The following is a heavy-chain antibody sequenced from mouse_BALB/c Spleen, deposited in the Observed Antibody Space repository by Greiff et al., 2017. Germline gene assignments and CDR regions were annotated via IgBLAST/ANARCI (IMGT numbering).Heavy chain of an antibody. J-gene: IGHJ4*01. CDR2: ISSGGSYT. CDR3: ARQGYGNYDAMDY. D-gene: IGHD2-10*02. CDR1: GFTFSSYG. Sequence: EVQLVESGGDLVKPGGSLKLSCAASGFTFSSYGMSWVRQTPDKRLEWVATISSGGSYTYYPDSVKGRFTISRDNAKNTLYLQMSSLKSEDTAMYYCARQGYGNYDAMDYWGQGTSVTVSS. V-gene: IGHV5-6*01.